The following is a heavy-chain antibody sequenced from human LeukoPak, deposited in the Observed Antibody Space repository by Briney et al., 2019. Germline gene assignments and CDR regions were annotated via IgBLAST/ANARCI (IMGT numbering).Heavy chain of an antibody. V-gene: IGHV4-30-4*01. D-gene: IGHD5-24*01. Sequence: SETLSLTCTVSGGSISSGDYYWSWIRQPPGKGLEWIGYIYYSGSTYYNPSLKSRVTISVDTSKNQFSLKLSSVTAADTAVYYCARGARAGYNLEPFDYWGQGTLVTVSS. CDR3: ARGARAGYNLEPFDY. J-gene: IGHJ4*02. CDR1: GGSISSGDYY. CDR2: IYYSGST.